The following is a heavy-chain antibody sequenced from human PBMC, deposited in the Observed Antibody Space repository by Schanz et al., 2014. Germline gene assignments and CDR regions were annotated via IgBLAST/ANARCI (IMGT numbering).Heavy chain of an antibody. Sequence: EVHLVESGGGLVKPGGSLRLSCAASGFTLSNAWMSWVRQAPGKGVEWVGRIKSKTDGGTTDFAAPVKGRFSISRDDSKNTLYLQMNSLKTEDTAVYYCTRPEDSSLDYYYGMDVWGQGTTVTVSS. CDR2: IKSKTDGGTT. CDR3: TRPEDSSLDYYYGMDV. V-gene: IGHV3-15*01. D-gene: IGHD5-18*01. J-gene: IGHJ6*02. CDR1: GFTLSNAW.